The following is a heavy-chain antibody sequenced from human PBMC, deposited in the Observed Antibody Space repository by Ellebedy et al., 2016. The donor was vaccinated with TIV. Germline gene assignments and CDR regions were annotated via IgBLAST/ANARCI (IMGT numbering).Heavy chain of an antibody. V-gene: IGHV4-34*01. J-gene: IGHJ3*01. D-gene: IGHD1-1*01. Sequence: SETLSLTXAVYGGFFSGNYWAWIRQPPGKGLEWIGEINQSGGTTYNPPLKSRVTMSLDTPKKQFFLKLTSVTAADTAMYYCASSVCFSRANCQSEAFDLWGQGTMVTVSS. CDR2: INQSGGT. CDR3: ASSVCFSRANCQSEAFDL. CDR1: GGFFSGNY.